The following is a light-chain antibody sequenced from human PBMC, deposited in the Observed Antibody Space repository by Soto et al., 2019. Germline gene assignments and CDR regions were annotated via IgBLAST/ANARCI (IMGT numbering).Light chain of an antibody. J-gene: IGLJ2*01. V-gene: IGLV2-11*01. CDR3: CSYADSYTLV. Sequence: QSALTQPRSVSGSPGQSVTISCTGTSSDIGDSNYVSWYQQHPGKAPKLLIYDVTRRPSGVPDRFSGSKSGNTASLTISGLQAEDEADYFCCSYADSYTLVFGGGTKVTVL. CDR2: DVT. CDR1: SSDIGDSNY.